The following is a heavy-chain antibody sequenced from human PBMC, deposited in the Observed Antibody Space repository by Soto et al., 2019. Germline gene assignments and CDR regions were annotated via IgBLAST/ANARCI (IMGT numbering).Heavy chain of an antibody. CDR2: ISSLSGYI. J-gene: IGHJ4*02. D-gene: IGHD2-8*01. V-gene: IGHV3-21*01. CDR3: ARGVLRPMYGVAPLRTPYFDH. CDR1: GLPLTTYS. Sequence: EVQLVESGGGLVKPGGSLRLSCVASGLPLTTYSMNWVRQAPGGELEWVASISSLSGYIYYADSVKGRFTISRGNAENSMYLQMNSMMAEDTGVYCCARGVLRPMYGVAPLRTPYFDHWGQGTLVSVSS.